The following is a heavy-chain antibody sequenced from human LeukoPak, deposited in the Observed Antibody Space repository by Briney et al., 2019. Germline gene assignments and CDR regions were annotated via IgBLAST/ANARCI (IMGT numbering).Heavy chain of an antibody. V-gene: IGHV1-2*02. CDR3: ARDLSGWSDY. D-gene: IGHD6-19*01. Sequence: ASVKVSCKASGYTFTGHYMRWVRQAPGQGLEWMGWINPNSGGTNYAQKFQGRVTMTRDTSISTAYMELSRLRSDDTAVYYCARDLSGWSDYWGQGTLVTVSS. CDR2: INPNSGGT. J-gene: IGHJ4*02. CDR1: GYTFTGHY.